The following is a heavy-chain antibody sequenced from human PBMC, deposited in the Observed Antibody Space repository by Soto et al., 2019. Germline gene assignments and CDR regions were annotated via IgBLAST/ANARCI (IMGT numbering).Heavy chain of an antibody. Sequence: ASVEVSCRASGYTFTGYHMHWVRQAPGQGLEWMGWINPNSGGTNYAQKFQGRVTMTRDTSISTAYMELSRLRSDDTAVYYCARDSRRITMVRGVSPPDYWGQGTLVTVSS. CDR1: GYTFTGYH. J-gene: IGHJ4*02. V-gene: IGHV1-2*02. CDR2: INPNSGGT. CDR3: ARDSRRITMVRGVSPPDY. D-gene: IGHD3-10*01.